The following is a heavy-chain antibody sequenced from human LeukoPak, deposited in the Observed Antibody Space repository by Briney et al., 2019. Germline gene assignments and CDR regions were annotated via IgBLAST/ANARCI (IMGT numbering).Heavy chain of an antibody. CDR2: IYLDDDK. CDR3: ARSNYYSSGTYYNDY. J-gene: IGHJ4*02. D-gene: IGHD3-10*01. V-gene: IGHV2-5*02. Sequence: SSPTLVNPTQTLTLTCIFSGFSLSTSGVAVALIRQPPVKALEWLALIYLDDDKLYSPSLKSRLTITKDTSKTHVALTMTNMDPVDTATYYCARSNYYSSGTYYNDYWGQGAQVTVSS. CDR1: GFSLSTSGVA.